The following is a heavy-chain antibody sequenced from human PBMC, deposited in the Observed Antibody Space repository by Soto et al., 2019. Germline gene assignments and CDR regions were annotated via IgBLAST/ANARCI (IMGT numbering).Heavy chain of an antibody. CDR3: AKALGQWLVPGY. Sequence: EVQLLEAGGGLVQPGGSLRLSCAASGFTFSSYAMSWVRQAPGKGLEWVSAISGSGGSTYYADSVKGRFTISRDNSKNTLYLQMNSLRAEDTAVYYCAKALGQWLVPGYWGQGTLVTVSS. J-gene: IGHJ4*02. CDR2: ISGSGGST. V-gene: IGHV3-23*01. CDR1: GFTFSSYA. D-gene: IGHD6-19*01.